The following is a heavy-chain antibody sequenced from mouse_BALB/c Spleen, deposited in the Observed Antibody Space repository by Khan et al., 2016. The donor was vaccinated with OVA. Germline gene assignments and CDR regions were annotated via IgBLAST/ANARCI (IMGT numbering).Heavy chain of an antibody. CDR1: GFTFSTYA. D-gene: IGHD2-1*01. V-gene: IGHV5-9-3*01. CDR3: ARSPYGNFAY. J-gene: IGHJ3*01. CDR2: ISSYGDYT. Sequence: EVELVESGGGLVKPGGSLKLSCAASGFTFSTYAMSWVRQTPERRLEWVATISSYGDYTYYPAIVTGRFTISRDNANNTLYLQMSSLRSEDTARYYCARSPYGNFAYWGQGTLVTVSA.